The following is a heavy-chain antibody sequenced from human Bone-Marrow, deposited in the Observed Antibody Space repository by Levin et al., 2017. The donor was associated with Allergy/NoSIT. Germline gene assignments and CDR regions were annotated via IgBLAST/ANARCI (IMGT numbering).Heavy chain of an antibody. CDR2: ISYDGSNK. CDR3: ARDVSAVVVTAIPA. D-gene: IGHD2-21*02. V-gene: IGHV3-30-3*01. CDR1: GFTFSSYA. Sequence: GESLKISCAASGFTFSSYAMHWVRQAPGKGLEWVAVISYDGSNKYYADSVKGRFTISRDNSKNTLYLQMNSLRAEDTAVYYCARDVSAVVVTAIPAWGQGTLVTVSS. J-gene: IGHJ5*02.